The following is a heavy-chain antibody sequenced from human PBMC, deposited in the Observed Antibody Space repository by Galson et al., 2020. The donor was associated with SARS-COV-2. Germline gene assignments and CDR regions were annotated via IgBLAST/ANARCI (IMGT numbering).Heavy chain of an antibody. CDR1: GYTFSNYW. D-gene: IGHD3-10*01. CDR2: IYPGDSDT. V-gene: IGHV5-51*01. CDR3: VRLPSTHYGRRSWFDP. J-gene: IGHJ5*02. Sequence: GESLKISCKTFGYTFSNYWIGWVRQVPGKGLEWLGIIYPGDSDTTYSPSFQGLVTLSVDKSINTAYLQLYNLKASDSAMYYCVRLPSTHYGRRSWFDPWGPGTLVTVSS.